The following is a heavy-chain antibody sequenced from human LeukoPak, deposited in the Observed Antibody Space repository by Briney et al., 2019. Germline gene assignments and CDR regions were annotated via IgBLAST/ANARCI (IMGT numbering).Heavy chain of an antibody. D-gene: IGHD2-15*01. CDR1: GGSISSYY. V-gene: IGHV4-59*08. CDR2: IYYSGST. Sequence: SETLSLTCTVSGGSISSYYWSWIRQPPGKGLEWIGYIYYSGSTNYNPSLKSRVTISVDTSKNQFSLKLSSVTAADTAVYYCARVKGLVVAAMYFDYWGQGTLVTVSS. J-gene: IGHJ4*02. CDR3: ARVKGLVVAAMYFDY.